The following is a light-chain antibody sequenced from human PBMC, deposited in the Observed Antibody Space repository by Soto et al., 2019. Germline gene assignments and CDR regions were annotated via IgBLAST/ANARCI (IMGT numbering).Light chain of an antibody. V-gene: IGKV1-6*02. J-gene: IGKJ1*01. CDR2: GTS. CDR1: QDIRNE. Sequence: AIQMTQSPSSMSASIGDRVTITCRASQDIRNEVGWYQERPGKAPKLLVYGTSYLECGVPSRFSGGGSGTDFTLTISSLQPEDFATYYCLQDYRYPLTFGQGTTVEI. CDR3: LQDYRYPLT.